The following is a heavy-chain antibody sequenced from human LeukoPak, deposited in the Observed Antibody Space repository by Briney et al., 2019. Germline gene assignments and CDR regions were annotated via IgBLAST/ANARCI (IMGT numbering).Heavy chain of an antibody. J-gene: IGHJ4*02. CDR3: ARCAGPRVPAAIAHFDY. CDR1: GFTFSSYD. CDR2: IGTAGEI. Sequence: PWGSLRLSCAASGFTFSSYDIHWVRQATGKGLEWVSGIGTAGEIYYPGSVKGRFTISRENAKNSLYLQMNSLRAGDTAVYYCARCAGPRVPAAIAHFDYWGQGTLVTVSS. D-gene: IGHD2-2*02. V-gene: IGHV3-13*01.